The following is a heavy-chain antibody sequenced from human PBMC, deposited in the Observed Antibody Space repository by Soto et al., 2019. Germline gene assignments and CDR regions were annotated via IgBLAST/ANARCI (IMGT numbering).Heavy chain of an antibody. D-gene: IGHD6-6*01. J-gene: IGHJ6*02. V-gene: IGHV6-1*01. CDR1: GDSVSSNSAA. CDR3: ARQSSSSPFGYNYYYYGMDV. CDR2: TYYRSKWYN. Sequence: SQTLSLTCAISGDSVSSNSAAWNWIRQSPSRGLEWLGRTYYRSKWYNDYAVSVKSRITINPDTSKNQFSLQLNSVTPEDTAMYYCARQSSSSPFGYNYYYYGMDVWGQGTTVTVSS.